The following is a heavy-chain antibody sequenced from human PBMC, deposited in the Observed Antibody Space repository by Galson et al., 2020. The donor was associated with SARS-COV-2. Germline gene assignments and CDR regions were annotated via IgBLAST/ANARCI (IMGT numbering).Heavy chain of an antibody. V-gene: IGHV1-18*01. CDR3: ALTFSSSWYGGFDD. J-gene: IGHJ4*02. CDR2: LSAYNGNT. D-gene: IGHD6-13*01. CDR1: GYTFTSYG. Sequence: ASVKVSCKASGYTFTSYGISWVRQAPGQGLEWMGWLSAYNGNTNYAQKLQGRVTMTTDTSTRTAYMELRSLRSDDTAVYYCALTFSSSWYGGFDDWGQGTLVTVSA.